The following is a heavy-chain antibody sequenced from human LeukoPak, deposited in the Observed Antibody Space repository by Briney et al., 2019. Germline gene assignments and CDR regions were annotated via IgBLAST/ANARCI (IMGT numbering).Heavy chain of an antibody. V-gene: IGHV4-39*07. CDR2: IYYSGST. CDR3: ARKGQRSKYLLDRPQGYVDY. D-gene: IGHD1-1*01. CDR1: GDSISSSSYY. J-gene: IGHJ4*02. Sequence: SETLSLTCTVSGDSISSSSYYWGWIRQPPGKGLEWIGNIYYSGSTYYNPSLKSRVTISVDTSKNQFSLKLSSVTAADTAVYYCARKGQRSKYLLDRPQGYVDYWGQGALVTVSS.